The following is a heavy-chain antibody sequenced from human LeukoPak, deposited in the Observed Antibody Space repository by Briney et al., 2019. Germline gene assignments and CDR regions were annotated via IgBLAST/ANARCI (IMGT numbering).Heavy chain of an antibody. CDR3: ARRAAASRCFDY. Sequence: GGSLRLSCAVSGFTFSDYYMSWIRQAPGKGLEWVSYISSGGSTISHADSVKGRFTISRDNAENSLYLQMNSLKAEDTAVYYCARRAAASRCFDYWGQGTLVTVSS. J-gene: IGHJ4*02. CDR2: ISSGGSTI. V-gene: IGHV3-11*01. D-gene: IGHD6-13*01. CDR1: GFTFSDYY.